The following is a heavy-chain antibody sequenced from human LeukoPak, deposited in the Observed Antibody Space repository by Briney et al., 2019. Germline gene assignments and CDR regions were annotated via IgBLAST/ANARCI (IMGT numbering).Heavy chain of an antibody. Sequence: SETLSLTCTVSLGSIISSIYYAGWIRHPPGEGLEWLGSIYYSGSTYYNPPRKSRVTISENTPKNHFSLKLSSLTPADTAVYYCARDVVAADVAYWGQGTLVTVSS. CDR1: LGSIISSIYY. V-gene: IGHV4-39*02. CDR3: ARDVVAADVAY. J-gene: IGHJ4*02. CDR2: IYYSGST. D-gene: IGHD6-13*01.